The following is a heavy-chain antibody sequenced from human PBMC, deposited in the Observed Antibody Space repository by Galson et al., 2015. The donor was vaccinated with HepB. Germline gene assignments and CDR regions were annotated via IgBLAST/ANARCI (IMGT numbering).Heavy chain of an antibody. V-gene: IGHV1-18*01. CDR2: ISGYNGNT. CDR3: AGGRYGTSAPDL. J-gene: IGHJ5*02. D-gene: IGHD5-18*01. Sequence: SVKVSCKASGYTFSTYSITWVRQAPGQGLEWMGWISGYNGNTNYAQNFQSRVTMTTDTSTTTVYMEVRSLRSDDTAVYYCAGGRYGTSAPDLWGQGTLVTVSS. CDR1: GYTFSTYS.